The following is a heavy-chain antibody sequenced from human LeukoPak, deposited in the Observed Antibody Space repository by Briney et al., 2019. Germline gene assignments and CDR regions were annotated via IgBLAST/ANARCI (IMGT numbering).Heavy chain of an antibody. Sequence: KPSETLSLTCTVSGGSFSSYYWSWIRQPAGKGQEWIGRIYTSGSTNYNPSLKSRVTMSVDTSKNQFSLKLSSVTAADTAVYYCARDLYDSSGYYLLFDYWGQGTLVTVSS. CDR2: IYTSGST. J-gene: IGHJ4*02. D-gene: IGHD3-22*01. V-gene: IGHV4-4*07. CDR1: GGSFSSYY. CDR3: ARDLYDSSGYYLLFDY.